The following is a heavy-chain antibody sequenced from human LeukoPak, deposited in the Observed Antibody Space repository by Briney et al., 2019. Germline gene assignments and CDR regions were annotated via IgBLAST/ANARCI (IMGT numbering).Heavy chain of an antibody. CDR2: IHASGST. D-gene: IGHD3-10*01. CDR1: GASISTYY. Sequence: SETLSLTCTASGASISTYYWSWFRQPAGTGLEWIGRIHASGSTYYNPSLKGRVSMSIDLSKNQFSLSLNSVTAADTAVFYCARLGNYGSGSYYNVPYYFDYWGQGTLVTVSS. CDR3: ARLGNYGSGSYYNVPYYFDY. V-gene: IGHV4-4*07. J-gene: IGHJ4*02.